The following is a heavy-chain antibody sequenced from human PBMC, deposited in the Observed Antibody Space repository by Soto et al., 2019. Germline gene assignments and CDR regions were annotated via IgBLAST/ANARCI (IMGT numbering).Heavy chain of an antibody. CDR3: PSLNWNYDDY. Sequence: SETLSLTCTVSGGSVSSGSYYWSWIRQPPGKGLEWIGYIYYSGSTNYNPSLKSRVTISVDTSKNQFSLKLSSVTAADTAVYYCPSLNWNYDDYWGQGTLVTVSS. D-gene: IGHD1-7*01. V-gene: IGHV4-61*01. J-gene: IGHJ4*02. CDR2: IYYSGST. CDR1: GGSVSSGSYY.